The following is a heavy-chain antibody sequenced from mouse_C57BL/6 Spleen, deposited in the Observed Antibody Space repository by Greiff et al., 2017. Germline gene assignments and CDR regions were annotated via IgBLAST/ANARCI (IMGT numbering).Heavy chain of an antibody. Sequence: QVQLQQPGAELVKPGASVTLSCKASGYTFTSYWMHWVKQRPGRGREWIGRIDPNRGGTKYNEKLQGKATLTVDKPSSTADMQLSSLTSEDSAVYYCARVSSPWFAYWGQGTLVTVSA. CDR3: ARVSSPWFAY. CDR2: IDPNRGGT. V-gene: IGHV1-72*01. D-gene: IGHD1-1*01. CDR1: GYTFTSYW. J-gene: IGHJ3*01.